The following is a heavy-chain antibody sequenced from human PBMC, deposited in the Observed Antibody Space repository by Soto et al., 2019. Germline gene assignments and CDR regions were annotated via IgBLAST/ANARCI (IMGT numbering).Heavy chain of an antibody. Sequence: EVQMLASGGGLVQPGGSMRLSCTASGFTFSSYAMSWVRQASGKGLEWVSGTTASGGSTYYADSVEGRFTVSRDNSKNTLYLEMHGLTVEVTALYYCAKRSSGNNWTVRGAFELWGQGAMVFVSS. CDR3: AKRSSGNNWTVRGAFEL. V-gene: IGHV3-23*01. CDR2: TTASGGST. CDR1: GFTFSSYA. D-gene: IGHD3-10*02. J-gene: IGHJ3*01.